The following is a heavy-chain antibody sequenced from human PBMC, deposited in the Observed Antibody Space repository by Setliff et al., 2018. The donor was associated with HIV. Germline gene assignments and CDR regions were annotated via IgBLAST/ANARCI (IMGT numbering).Heavy chain of an antibody. CDR3: TRVGTDCGGDCYSISSYYFDS. V-gene: IGHV3-21*01. J-gene: IGHJ4*02. CDR1: GFTFSSYS. CDR2: ISSSSTYT. D-gene: IGHD2-21*02. Sequence: GGSLRLSCAASGFTFSSYSINWVRQAPGKGLEWVSSISSSSTYTYYADSVKGRFTISRDNAKNSLYLQMNSLRAEDTAVYYCTRVGTDCGGDCYSISSYYFDSWGQGTLVTVSS.